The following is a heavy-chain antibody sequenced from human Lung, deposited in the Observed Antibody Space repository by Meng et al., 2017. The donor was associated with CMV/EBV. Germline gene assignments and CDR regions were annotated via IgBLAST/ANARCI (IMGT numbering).Heavy chain of an antibody. CDR3: ARSDAPGLDY. CDR2: ISGYNGNT. V-gene: IGHV1-18*01. J-gene: IGHJ4*02. Sequence: QVPLVQAGAEVKSPGASVEVSCKASGYTFASYGLSWVRQAPGQGLEWMGWISGYNGNTKYAERLQGRVTMTADTSTSTAYMELRDLRSDDAAVYYCARSDAPGLDYWGQGTLVTVSS. CDR1: GYTFASYG. D-gene: IGHD2-8*01.